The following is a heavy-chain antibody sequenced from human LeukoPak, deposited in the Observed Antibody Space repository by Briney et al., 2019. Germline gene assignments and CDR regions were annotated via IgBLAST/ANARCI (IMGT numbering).Heavy chain of an antibody. D-gene: IGHD7-27*01. J-gene: IGHJ6*03. Sequence: ASVKVSCKASGYTFTTLDINWVRQATGQGLEWMGWINPKSGNTGYAQKFQGRITITRDTSISTAYMELSSLRSEDTAVYYCARVPSSYYYYMDVWGKGTTVTVSS. V-gene: IGHV1-8*03. CDR3: ARVPSSYYYYMDV. CDR2: INPKSGNT. CDR1: GYTFTTLD.